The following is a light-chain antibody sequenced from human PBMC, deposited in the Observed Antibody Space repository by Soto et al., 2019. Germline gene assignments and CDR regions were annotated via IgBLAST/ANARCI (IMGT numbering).Light chain of an antibody. V-gene: IGKV3-20*01. CDR2: GAS. Sequence: EIVLTQSPGTLSLSLGERATLSCRASQSVSSSFLAWYQQKPGQAPRLLIYGASSRATGIPDRFSGIGSGTDFTLTISRLEPEDFAVYYCLQYRSSPWTFGQGTKVEIK. CDR1: QSVSSSF. CDR3: LQYRSSPWT. J-gene: IGKJ1*01.